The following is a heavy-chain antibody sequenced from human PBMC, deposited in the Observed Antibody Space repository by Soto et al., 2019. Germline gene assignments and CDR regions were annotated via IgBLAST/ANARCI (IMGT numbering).Heavy chain of an antibody. CDR3: ARDSSRLRYGYYYYGMDV. V-gene: IGHV1-69*01. CDR2: IIPIFGTA. D-gene: IGHD4-17*01. CDR1: GGTFSSYA. J-gene: IGHJ6*02. Sequence: QVQLVQSGAEVKKPGSSVKVSCKASGGTFSSYAISWVRQAPGQGLEWMGGIIPIFGTANYAQKFQGRVTISADGSTSTAYMELSSLRSEDTAVYYCARDSSRLRYGYYYYGMDVWGQWTTVTVSS.